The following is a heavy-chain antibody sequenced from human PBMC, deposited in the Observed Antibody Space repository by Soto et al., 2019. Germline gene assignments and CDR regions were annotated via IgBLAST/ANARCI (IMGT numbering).Heavy chain of an antibody. V-gene: IGHV3-21*01. D-gene: IGHD3-10*01. Sequence: GGSLRLSCAASGFTFSSYSMNWVRQAPGKGLEWVSSISSSSSYIYYADSVKGRFTISRDNAKNSLYLQMNSLRAEDTAVYYCARDRGGSGSYPFDYWGQGTLVTVSS. J-gene: IGHJ4*02. CDR1: GFTFSSYS. CDR2: ISSSSSYI. CDR3: ARDRGGSGSYPFDY.